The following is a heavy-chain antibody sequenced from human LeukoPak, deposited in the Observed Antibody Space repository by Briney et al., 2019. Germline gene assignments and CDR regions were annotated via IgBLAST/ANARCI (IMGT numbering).Heavy chain of an antibody. Sequence: PGRSLRLSCAASGFTFSSYAMHWVRQAPGKGLEWVAVISYDGSNKYYADSVKGRFTISRDNSKSTLYLQMNSLRAEDTAVYYCARDLEWDIVVVPAAVDFDYWGQGTLVTVSS. V-gene: IGHV3-30*04. D-gene: IGHD2-2*01. CDR1: GFTFSSYA. CDR2: ISYDGSNK. CDR3: ARDLEWDIVVVPAAVDFDY. J-gene: IGHJ4*02.